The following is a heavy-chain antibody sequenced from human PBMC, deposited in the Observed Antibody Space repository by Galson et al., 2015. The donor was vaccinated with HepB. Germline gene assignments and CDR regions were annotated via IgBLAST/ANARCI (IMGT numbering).Heavy chain of an antibody. CDR3: ATDPFNLGDYPGDY. J-gene: IGHJ4*02. CDR1: GFTFSNYW. CDR2: INQDGSGK. D-gene: IGHD2-21*01. V-gene: IGHV3-7*01. Sequence: SLRLSCAASGFTFSNYWMSWVRQAPGKGLEWVANINQDGSGKYYVGSVKGRFTISRDNAKNSLYLQMNSLRAEDSAVYYCATDPFNLGDYPGDYWGQGTLVTVSS.